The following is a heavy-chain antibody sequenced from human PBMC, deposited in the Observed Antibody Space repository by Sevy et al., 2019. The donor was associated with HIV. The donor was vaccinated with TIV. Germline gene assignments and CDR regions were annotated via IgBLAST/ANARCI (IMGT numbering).Heavy chain of an antibody. CDR1: GFTFSSYS. Sequence: GGSLRLSCAASGFTFSSYSMNWVRQAPGKGLEWVSYISSSSTIYYADSVKGRFTISRDNAKNSLYLQMNSLRDEDTAVYYCARVSGYDSNYYYYYGMDVWGQGTTVTVSS. CDR3: ARVSGYDSNYYYYYGMDV. D-gene: IGHD5-12*01. J-gene: IGHJ6*02. CDR2: ISSSSTI. V-gene: IGHV3-48*02.